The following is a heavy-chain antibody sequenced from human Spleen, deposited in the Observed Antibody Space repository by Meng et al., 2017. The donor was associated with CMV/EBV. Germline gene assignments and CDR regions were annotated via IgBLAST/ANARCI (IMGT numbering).Heavy chain of an antibody. D-gene: IGHD5-24*01. CDR2: INHSGST. J-gene: IGHJ4*02. Sequence: HVPLQQAGAGLFKPSETLSLTCAVYGGSFSGYYWSWIRQPPGKGLEWIGEINHSGSTNYHPSLKSRVTISVDTSKNQFSLKLSSVTAADTAVYYCARSTNGYNYGPLDYWGQGTLVTVSS. CDR1: GGSFSGYY. V-gene: IGHV4-34*01. CDR3: ARSTNGYNYGPLDY.